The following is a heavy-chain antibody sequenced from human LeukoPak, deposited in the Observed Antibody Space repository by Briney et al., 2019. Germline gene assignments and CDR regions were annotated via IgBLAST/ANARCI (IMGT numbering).Heavy chain of an antibody. CDR3: ARDSTVSTSFDY. J-gene: IGHJ4*02. V-gene: IGHV3-30*03. Sequence: GGSLRLSCVASGYPFSNYGMHWVRQAPGKRLEWVAVISYDGNDKYYADSVKGRFTISRDNAKNSLYLQMNNLGAEDSAVYYCARDSTVSTSFDYWGQGTLVTVSS. CDR2: ISYDGNDK. D-gene: IGHD4-17*01. CDR1: GYPFSNYG.